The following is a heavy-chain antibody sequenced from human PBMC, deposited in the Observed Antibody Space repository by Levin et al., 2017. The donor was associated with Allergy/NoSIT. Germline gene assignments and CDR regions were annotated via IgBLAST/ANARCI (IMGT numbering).Heavy chain of an antibody. J-gene: IGHJ2*01. CDR2: ISSSSSYT. D-gene: IGHD3-22*01. CDR1: GFTFSDYY. V-gene: IGHV3-11*05. CDR3: ARDHSALAYDSSGYYSYWYFDL. Sequence: KPGGSLRLSCAASGFTFSDYYMSWIRQAPGKGLEWVSYISSSSSYTNYADSVKGRFTISRDNAKNSLYLQMNSLRAEDTAVYYCARDHSALAYDSSGYYSYWYFDLWGRGTLVTVSS.